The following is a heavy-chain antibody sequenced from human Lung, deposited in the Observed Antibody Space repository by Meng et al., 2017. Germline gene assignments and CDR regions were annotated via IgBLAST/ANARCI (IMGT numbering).Heavy chain of an antibody. CDR2: INHSGST. CDR3: ARGPTTMAHDFDY. CDR1: GGSFSDYY. J-gene: IGHJ4*02. D-gene: IGHD4-11*01. Sequence: QVQLQQGGEGLLKPSETLSLTRVVSGGSFSDYYWSWIRQPPGKGLEWIGEINHSGSTNYNPSLESRATISVDTSQNNLSLKLSSVTAADSAVYYCARGPTTMAHDFDYWGQGTLVTVSS. V-gene: IGHV4-34*01.